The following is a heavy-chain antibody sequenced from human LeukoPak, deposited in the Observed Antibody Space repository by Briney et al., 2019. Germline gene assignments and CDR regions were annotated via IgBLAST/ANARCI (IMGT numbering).Heavy chain of an antibody. CDR2: IYESGST. V-gene: IGHV4-4*02. D-gene: IGHD1-26*01. CDR1: GGSIVSSDW. Sequence: SGTLSLTCAVSGGSIVSSDWWRWVRQPPGKGLEWIGDIYESGSTNYNPSLKSRVTISIDKSKNQFSLKLSSVTAADTAVYYCARDNRVGAVDYWGQGTLVTVSS. CDR3: ARDNRVGAVDY. J-gene: IGHJ4*02.